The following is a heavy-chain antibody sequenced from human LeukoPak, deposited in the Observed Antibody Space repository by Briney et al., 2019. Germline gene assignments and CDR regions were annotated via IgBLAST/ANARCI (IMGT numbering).Heavy chain of an antibody. CDR2: MYTSGST. D-gene: IGHD6-19*01. J-gene: IGHJ4*02. CDR3: ARAFPGKQGLAVDY. Sequence: SETLSLTCTVSGGSISSYYWSWIRQPAGKGLEWIGRMYTSGSTNYNPSLKSRVTISLDTSKIQFSLNLGSVTAADTAVYYCARAFPGKQGLAVDYWGQGILVTVSS. V-gene: IGHV4-4*07. CDR1: GGSISSYY.